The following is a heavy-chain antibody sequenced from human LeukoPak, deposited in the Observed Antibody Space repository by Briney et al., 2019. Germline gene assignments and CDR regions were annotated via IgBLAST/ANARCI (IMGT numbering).Heavy chain of an antibody. CDR2: INTNTGKP. V-gene: IGHV7-4-1*02. Sequence: APVKVSCKASGNILTRYTINWVRQAPGQGLEWMGWINTNTGKPVYVQGLTGRFVFSWDTSVSTAYLQSSRLKTEAAGIYFCRRVIVSATAPWFHPWCQGTPVPVSS. CDR3: RRVIVSATAPWFHP. J-gene: IGHJ5*02. D-gene: IGHD1-26*01. CDR1: GNILTRYT.